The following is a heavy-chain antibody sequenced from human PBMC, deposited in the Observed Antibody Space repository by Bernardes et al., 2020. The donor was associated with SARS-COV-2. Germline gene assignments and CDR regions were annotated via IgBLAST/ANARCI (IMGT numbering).Heavy chain of an antibody. CDR2: IYYTGST. CDR1: GGSISSSSYY. Sequence: SEPLSLTCTVSGGSISSSSYYWGWLLQPPGKGLEWIGSIYYTGSTYYNPSLKSRVTISVDTSKNQFSLKLSSVTAADTAVYYCARRPSGGYFAPNCLDPWGQGTLVTVSS. CDR3: ARRPSGGYFAPNCLDP. J-gene: IGHJ5*02. V-gene: IGHV4-39*01. D-gene: IGHD6-19*01.